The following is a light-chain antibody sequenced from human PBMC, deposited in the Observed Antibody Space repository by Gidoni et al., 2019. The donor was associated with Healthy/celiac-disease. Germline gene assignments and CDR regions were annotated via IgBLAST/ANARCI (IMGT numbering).Light chain of an antibody. CDR1: QSISSW. Sequence: SQSISSWLAWYQQKPGKAPKLLIYKASSLESGVPSRFSGSGSGTEFTLTISSLQPDDFATYYCQQYNSYPWTFGQGTKVEIK. V-gene: IGKV1-5*03. CDR3: QQYNSYPWT. J-gene: IGKJ1*01. CDR2: KAS.